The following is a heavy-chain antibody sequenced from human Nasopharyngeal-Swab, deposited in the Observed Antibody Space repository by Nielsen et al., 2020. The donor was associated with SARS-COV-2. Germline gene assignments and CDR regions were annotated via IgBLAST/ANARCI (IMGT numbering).Heavy chain of an antibody. V-gene: IGHV1-18*01. CDR2: ISIYNGDT. CDR1: GYSFRSYG. CDR3: ARDIEEWLVVPPLSFDF. Sequence: ASVKVSCKASGYSFRSYGINWVRQAPGQGLEWMGWISIYNGDTNYAEKFQGRVSMTTDTSTSTAYMELRSLRSDDTAVYYCARDIEEWLVVPPLSFDFWGQGTLVTVSS. J-gene: IGHJ4*02. D-gene: IGHD3-3*01.